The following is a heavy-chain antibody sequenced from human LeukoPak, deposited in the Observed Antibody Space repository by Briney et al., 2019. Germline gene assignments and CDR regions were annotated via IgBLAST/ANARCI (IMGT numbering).Heavy chain of an antibody. V-gene: IGHV3-9*01. CDR2: ISWNSGSI. Sequence: PGRSLRLFCAASGFTFDDYAMHWVRQAPGKGLEWVSGISWNSGSIGYADSVKGRFTISRDNAKNSLYLQMNSLRAEDTALYYCAKDNLRFSSSWYYFDYWGQGTLVTVSS. CDR3: AKDNLRFSSSWYYFDY. J-gene: IGHJ4*02. D-gene: IGHD6-13*01. CDR1: GFTFDDYA.